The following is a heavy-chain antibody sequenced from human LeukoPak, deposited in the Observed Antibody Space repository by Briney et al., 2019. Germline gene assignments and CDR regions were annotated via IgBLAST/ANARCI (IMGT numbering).Heavy chain of an antibody. V-gene: IGHV4-59*01. J-gene: IGHJ5*01. Sequence: PSETLSLTCTVSGASIRSYFWSWVRQHPGKGLEWLGYIYYGGGTNYNPSFESRITISVDTSKNRISLNLTSVTASDTAIYYCARERGDYDSDNWFDSWGQGTLVTVSS. CDR1: GASIRSYF. CDR2: IYYGGGT. D-gene: IGHD4-17*01. CDR3: ARERGDYDSDNWFDS.